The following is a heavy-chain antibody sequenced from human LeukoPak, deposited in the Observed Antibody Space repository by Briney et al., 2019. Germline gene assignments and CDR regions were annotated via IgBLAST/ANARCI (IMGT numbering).Heavy chain of an antibody. D-gene: IGHD6-6*01. V-gene: IGHV4-39*01. J-gene: IGHJ4*02. CDR1: GGSISGRNYY. CDR3: ARHSSAARPNFDY. CDR2: IYYSGTT. Sequence: SETLSLTCTVPGGSISGRNYYSGWIRQPPGKGLEWLGSIYYSGTTSYNPPLKSRVTISVDTSKNQFSLEVTSMTAADTAVYYCARHSSAARPNFDYWGQGTLVTVSS.